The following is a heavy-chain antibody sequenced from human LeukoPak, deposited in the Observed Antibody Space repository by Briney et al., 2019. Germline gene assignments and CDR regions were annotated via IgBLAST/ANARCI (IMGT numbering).Heavy chain of an antibody. Sequence: PGGSLRLSCAASGFNFSSYWMRWVRQAPGKGLEWVANIKQDGSEKYYVDSVKGRFTISRDNAKNSLILQMNSLRAEDTAVYFCARSRRNDYGDYWGQGTLVTVSS. CDR3: ARSRRNDYGDY. CDR2: IKQDGSEK. J-gene: IGHJ4*02. V-gene: IGHV3-7*01. D-gene: IGHD4-17*01. CDR1: GFNFSSYW.